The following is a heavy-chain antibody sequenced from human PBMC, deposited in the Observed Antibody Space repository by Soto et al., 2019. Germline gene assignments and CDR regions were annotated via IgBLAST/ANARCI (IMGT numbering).Heavy chain of an antibody. Sequence: GGALRLSCAGSGFTFSDYYMTWIRQAPGKGLEWVSYINTLSSAIYYADSVKGRFTISRDNAKNSLFLQMNSLRAEDTAVYYCARRLQWQLRPLDSWGRGTLVTVSS. CDR1: GFTFSDYY. D-gene: IGHD6-19*01. V-gene: IGHV3-11*01. J-gene: IGHJ4*02. CDR3: ARRLQWQLRPLDS. CDR2: INTLSSAI.